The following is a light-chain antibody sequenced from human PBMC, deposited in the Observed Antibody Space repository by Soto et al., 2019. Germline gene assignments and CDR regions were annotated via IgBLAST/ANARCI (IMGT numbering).Light chain of an antibody. CDR1: SSDVGSYNL. J-gene: IGLJ3*02. V-gene: IGLV2-23*01. CDR3: CSYAGSSTVQ. CDR2: EGS. Sequence: QSVLTQPASVSGSPGQSITISCTGTSSDVGSYNLVSWYQHHPGKAPKLMIYEGSKRPSGVSNRFSGSKSGNTASLTISGLQAEDEVDYYCCSYAGSSTVQFGGGTKLTVL.